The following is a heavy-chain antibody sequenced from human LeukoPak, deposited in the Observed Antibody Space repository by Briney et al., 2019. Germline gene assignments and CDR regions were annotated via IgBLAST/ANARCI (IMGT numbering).Heavy chain of an antibody. CDR2: IKSKTDGGTT. Sequence: NSGGSLRLSCAASGFTFRVYTMSWVRQAPGKGLEWVGRIKSKTDGGTTDYAAPVKGRFTISRDDSKNTLYLQMNSLKTEDTAVYYCTTDAPYYYGSGSYYAFDIWGQGTMVTVSS. D-gene: IGHD3-10*01. V-gene: IGHV3-15*01. CDR1: GFTFRVYT. CDR3: TTDAPYYYGSGSYYAFDI. J-gene: IGHJ3*02.